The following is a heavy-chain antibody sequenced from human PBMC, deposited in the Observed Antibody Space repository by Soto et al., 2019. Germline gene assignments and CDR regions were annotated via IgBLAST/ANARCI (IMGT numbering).Heavy chain of an antibody. CDR3: ARPSGPSYSSSWYYFDY. D-gene: IGHD6-13*01. J-gene: IGHJ4*02. Sequence: EMQLVQSGAEVKKPGESLKISCKGSEYSFTSYCIGWVRQMPGKGLEWMGIIYPADTDTRYSPSFQGQVTISADKSISTAYLQWSSLKASDTAMYYCARPSGPSYSSSWYYFDYWGQGTLVTVSS. V-gene: IGHV5-51*01. CDR1: EYSFTSYC. CDR2: IYPADTDT.